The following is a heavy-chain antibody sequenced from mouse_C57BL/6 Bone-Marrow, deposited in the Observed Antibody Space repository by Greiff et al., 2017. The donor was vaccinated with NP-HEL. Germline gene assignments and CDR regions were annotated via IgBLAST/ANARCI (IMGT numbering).Heavy chain of an antibody. D-gene: IGHD2-2*01. Sequence: VQLQQSGTVLARPGASVKMSCKTSGYTFTSYWMHWVKQRPGQGLEWIGAIYPGNSDTSYNQKFKGKAKLTAVTSASTAYMELSSLTNEDSAVYYCTRWMVTRGHYYAMDYWGQGTSVTVSS. CDR2: IYPGNSDT. V-gene: IGHV1-5*01. J-gene: IGHJ4*01. CDR1: GYTFTSYW. CDR3: TRWMVTRGHYYAMDY.